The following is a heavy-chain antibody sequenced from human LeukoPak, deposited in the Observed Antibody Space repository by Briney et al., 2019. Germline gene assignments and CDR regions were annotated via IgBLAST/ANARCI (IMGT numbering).Heavy chain of an antibody. CDR3: AKAPMIVVVNFDY. CDR2: ISGSGGST. J-gene: IGHJ4*02. V-gene: IGHV3-23*01. CDR1: GFSFSSYA. Sequence: GRSLRLSCAASGFSFSSYAMSWVRQAPGKGLEWVSAISGSGGSTYYADSVKGRFTISRDNSKNTLYLQMNSLRAEDTAVYYCAKAPMIVVVNFDYWGQGTLVTVSS. D-gene: IGHD3-22*01.